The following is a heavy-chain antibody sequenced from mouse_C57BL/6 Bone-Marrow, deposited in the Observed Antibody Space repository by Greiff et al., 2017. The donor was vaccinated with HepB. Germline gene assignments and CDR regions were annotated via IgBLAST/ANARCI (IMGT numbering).Heavy chain of an antibody. Sequence: EVKLMESGPELVKPGASVKMSCKASGYTFTDYNMHWVKQSHGKSLEWIGYINPNNGGTSYNQKFKGKATLTVNKSYSTAYMELRSLTSEDSAVYYCARTVTTHWYFDVWGTGTTVTVSS. CDR3: ARTVTTHWYFDV. J-gene: IGHJ1*03. CDR1: GYTFTDYN. D-gene: IGHD2-5*01. CDR2: INPNNGGT. V-gene: IGHV1-22*01.